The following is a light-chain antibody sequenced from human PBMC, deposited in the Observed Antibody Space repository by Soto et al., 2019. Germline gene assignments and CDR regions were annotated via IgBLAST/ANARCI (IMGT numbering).Light chain of an antibody. CDR2: GAS. CDR1: QSVSSN. Sequence: EIVMTQSPATLSVSPGERATLSCRASQSVSSNLAWYQQKPGQAPRLLIYGASTRATGIPARFSGSGSGTEVTLTISSLQSEDFAVYYCQQDNNWPPETFGQGTKVEIK. V-gene: IGKV3-15*01. CDR3: QQDNNWPPET. J-gene: IGKJ1*01.